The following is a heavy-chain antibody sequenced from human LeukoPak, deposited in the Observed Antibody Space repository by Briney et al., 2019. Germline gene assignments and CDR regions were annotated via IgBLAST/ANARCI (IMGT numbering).Heavy chain of an antibody. V-gene: IGHV3-23*05. CDR2: IYSGGNT. D-gene: IGHD2-15*01. J-gene: IGHJ4*02. Sequence: GGSLRLSCAASGFTFSNYGMSWVRQAPGKGLEGVSFIYSGGNTHYSDSVKGRFTLSRDNSKNILYLQKNSLRAEDTAIYCCARRAGEYSHPYDYWGQGTLVTVSS. CDR1: GFTFSNYG. CDR3: ARRAGEYSHPYDY.